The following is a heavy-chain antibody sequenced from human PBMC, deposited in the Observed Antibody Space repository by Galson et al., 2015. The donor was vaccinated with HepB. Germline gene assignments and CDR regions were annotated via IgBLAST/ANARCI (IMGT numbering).Heavy chain of an antibody. CDR1: GYTFTSYY. D-gene: IGHD3-10*01. CDR3: ARFSSGSGTNLSFDP. J-gene: IGHJ5*02. V-gene: IGHV1-2*06. Sequence: SVKVSCKASGYTFTSYYMHWVRQAPGQGLEWMGRINPNSGGTNYAQKFQGRVTMTRDTSISTAYMELSRLRSDDTAVYYCARFSSGSGTNLSFDPWGQGTLVTVSS. CDR2: INPNSGGT.